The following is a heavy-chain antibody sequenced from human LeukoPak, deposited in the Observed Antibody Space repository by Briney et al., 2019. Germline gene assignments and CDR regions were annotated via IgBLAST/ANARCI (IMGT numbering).Heavy chain of an antibody. V-gene: IGHV3-30*02. CDR1: GFTFSKYG. Sequence: GGSLRLSCAASGFTFSKYGMHWVRQAPGKGLEWVTFIRYDGSNKYYADSVKGRFTISRDNSRNTLYLQMNSLRAEDTAVYYCAKEGSDDYWGQGTLVTVSS. J-gene: IGHJ4*02. CDR3: AKEGSDDY. CDR2: IRYDGSNK.